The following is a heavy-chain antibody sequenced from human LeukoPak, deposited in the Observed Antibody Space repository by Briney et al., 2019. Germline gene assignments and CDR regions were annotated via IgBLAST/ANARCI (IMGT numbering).Heavy chain of an antibody. CDR3: ARSEVGNAFDM. Sequence: GGSLRLSCEASGFTFSSYSMSWVRQAPGKGLEWVAVISSGSSTIYYADSVKGRFTISGDNTKKTLWLQMNSLRADDTAVFYCARSEVGNAFDMWGQGTMVSVSS. J-gene: IGHJ3*02. CDR1: GFTFSSYS. CDR2: ISSGSSTI. V-gene: IGHV3-21*01. D-gene: IGHD1-26*01.